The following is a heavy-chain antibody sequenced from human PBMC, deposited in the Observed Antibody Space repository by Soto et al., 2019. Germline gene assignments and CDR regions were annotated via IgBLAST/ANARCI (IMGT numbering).Heavy chain of an antibody. D-gene: IGHD3-3*01. CDR1: GYTFTSYA. J-gene: IGHJ6*02. V-gene: IGHV1-3*01. Sequence: QVQLVQSGAEVKKPGASVKVSCKASGYTFTSYAMHWVHQAPGQRLEWMGWINAGNGNTKYSQKFQGRVTITRDTSASTVYMELSSLRSEDTAVYYCARDMQVDYDFCSGYRNYYYYYGMDVWGQGTTVTVSS. CDR2: INAGNGNT. CDR3: ARDMQVDYDFCSGYRNYYYYYGMDV.